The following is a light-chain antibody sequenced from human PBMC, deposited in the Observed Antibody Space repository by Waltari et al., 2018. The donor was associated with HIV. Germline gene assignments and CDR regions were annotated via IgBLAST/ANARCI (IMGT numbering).Light chain of an antibody. V-gene: IGLV2-14*01. J-gene: IGLJ1*01. Sequence: QSALTQPASVSGSPGQSITISCTGTSSDVGGYNYVSWYQQPPGKAPKLMISEVSNRPSGVTNRFSGSKSGNTASLTISGLQVEDEADYYCSSYTSSSTLYVFGTGTKVTVL. CDR1: SSDVGGYNY. CDR3: SSYTSSSTLYV. CDR2: EVS.